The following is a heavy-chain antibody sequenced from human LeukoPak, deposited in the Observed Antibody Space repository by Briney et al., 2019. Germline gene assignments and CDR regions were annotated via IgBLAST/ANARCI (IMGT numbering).Heavy chain of an antibody. D-gene: IGHD6-19*01. CDR2: ISGVGGSA. V-gene: IGHV3-23*01. J-gene: IGHJ4*02. Sequence: PGGSLRLSCAASGFTFSSFAMSWVRQAPGKGLEWVSAISGVGGSAYYADSVKGRFTISRDNSKNTLYLQMNSLRAEDTAVYYCARVPYSSAWTEDYWGQGTLVTVSS. CDR1: GFTFSSFA. CDR3: ARVPYSSAWTEDY.